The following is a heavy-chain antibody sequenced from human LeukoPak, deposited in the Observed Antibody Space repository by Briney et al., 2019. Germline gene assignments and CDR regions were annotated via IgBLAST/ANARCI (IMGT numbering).Heavy chain of an antibody. CDR3: ATNLGIAVAGGAFDL. V-gene: IGHV1-24*01. D-gene: IGHD6-19*01. Sequence: ASVKVSWKVSSYSLTELSMHWVRQAPGKGLEWMGGFDPEDGKTIYVQRLQGRVTMTEDTSTDTAYMQLRSLISEDSAVYYCATNLGIAVAGGAFDLWGQGTVVTVSS. CDR2: FDPEDGKT. CDR1: SYSLTELS. J-gene: IGHJ3*01.